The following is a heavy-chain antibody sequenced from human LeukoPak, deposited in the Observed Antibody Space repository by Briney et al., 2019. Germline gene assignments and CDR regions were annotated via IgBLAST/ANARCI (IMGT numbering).Heavy chain of an antibody. CDR1: GGSITSDY. CDR3: ARGGSYYDSSLNV. J-gene: IGHJ6*02. Sequence: PSETLSLTCTVSGGSITSDYWSWIRQPPGKGLEWIGDIYYSGRTNYNPSLKSRVTISVDTSKNQFSLKLSSVTAADTAVYYCARGGSYYDSSLNVWGQGTTVTVSS. CDR2: IYYSGRT. D-gene: IGHD3-22*01. V-gene: IGHV4-59*12.